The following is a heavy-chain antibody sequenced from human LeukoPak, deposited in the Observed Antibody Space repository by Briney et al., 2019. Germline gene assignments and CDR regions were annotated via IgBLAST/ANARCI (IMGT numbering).Heavy chain of an antibody. CDR2: ISPTGSTT. D-gene: IGHD6-19*01. J-gene: IGHJ4*02. Sequence: GGSLRLSCTASGFSFSGHWMHWARQLPGKGLVWVSRISPTGSTTSYADSVKGRFTISRDNSKNTLYLQMNSPRDEDTAMYYCAKLSSYYFFDFRGQGTLVTVSS. V-gene: IGHV3-74*01. CDR3: AKLSSYYFFDF. CDR1: GFSFSGHW.